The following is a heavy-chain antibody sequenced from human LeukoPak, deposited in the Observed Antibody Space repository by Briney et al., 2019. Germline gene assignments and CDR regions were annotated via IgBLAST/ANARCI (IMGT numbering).Heavy chain of an antibody. J-gene: IGHJ6*03. Sequence: GESLKISCKASGYSFTNFWIGWVRQMPGKGLEWMGIFFLADSDTTYSPSFEGQVTISADKSISTAYLQWSSLKASDTAIYYCARLNGDYPRFYYYMDVWGKGTTVTVSS. V-gene: IGHV5-51*01. CDR2: FFLADSDT. D-gene: IGHD4-17*01. CDR1: GYSFTNFW. CDR3: ARLNGDYPRFYYYMDV.